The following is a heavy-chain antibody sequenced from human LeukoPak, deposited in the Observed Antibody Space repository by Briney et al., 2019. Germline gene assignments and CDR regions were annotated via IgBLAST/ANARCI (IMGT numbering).Heavy chain of an antibody. J-gene: IGHJ6*03. CDR2: VIPIFGTA. Sequence: SVKVSCKASGYTFTDYFMHWVRQAPGQGLEWMGGVIPIFGTANYAQKFQGRVTITADKSTSTAYMELSSLRSEDTAVYYCARGPEGYYYYYYMDVWGKGTTVTVSS. CDR1: GYTFTDYF. CDR3: ARGPEGYYYYYYMDV. V-gene: IGHV1-69*06.